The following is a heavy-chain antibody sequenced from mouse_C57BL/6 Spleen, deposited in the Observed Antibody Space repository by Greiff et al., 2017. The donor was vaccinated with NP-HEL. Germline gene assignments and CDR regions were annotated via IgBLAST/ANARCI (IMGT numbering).Heavy chain of an antibody. CDR2: IRSGGST. J-gene: IGHJ4*01. CDR1: GFSLTSYG. Sequence: QVQLQQSGPGLVQPSQSLSITCTVSGFSLTSYGVHWVRQSPGKGLEWLGVIRSGGSTDYTAAFIDRLSISKDKSKSQVFFKMNSLQADDTAIYYCARRRVYGNYEDYAMDYWGQGTSVTVSS. D-gene: IGHD2-1*01. CDR3: ARRRVYGNYEDYAMDY. V-gene: IGHV2-2*01.